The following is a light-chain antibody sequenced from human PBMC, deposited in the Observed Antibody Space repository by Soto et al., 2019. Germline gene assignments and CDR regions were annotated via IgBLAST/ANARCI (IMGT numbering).Light chain of an antibody. CDR1: QSVSSN. CDR3: QQRSNWPPIT. Sequence: EIMMTQSPATLSVSPGERATLSCRASQSVSSNLAWYQQKPCQAPSLLIYGASTRATGIPARFSGSGSGTDFTLPISSLEPEDFAVYYCQQRSNWPPITFGQGTRLEIK. J-gene: IGKJ5*01. CDR2: GAS. V-gene: IGKV3-15*01.